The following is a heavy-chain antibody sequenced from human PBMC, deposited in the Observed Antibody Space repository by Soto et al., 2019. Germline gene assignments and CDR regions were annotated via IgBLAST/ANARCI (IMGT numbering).Heavy chain of an antibody. V-gene: IGHV3-30*18. J-gene: IGHJ6*02. Sequence: GGSLRLSCAASGFTFSSYGMHWVRQAPGKGLEWVAVISYDGSNKYYADSVKGRFTISRDNSKNTLYLQMNSLRAEDTAVYYCAKGGGWEQLVHYYGMDVWGQGTTVTVSS. CDR1: GFTFSSYG. CDR3: AKGGGWEQLVHYYGMDV. CDR2: ISYDGSNK. D-gene: IGHD6-13*01.